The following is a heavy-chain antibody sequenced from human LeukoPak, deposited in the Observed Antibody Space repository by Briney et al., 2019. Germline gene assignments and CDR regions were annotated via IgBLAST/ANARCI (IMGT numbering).Heavy chain of an antibody. CDR1: GGSISSSSYY. V-gene: IGHV4-39*01. CDR3: ARTYSGSHWAAFGI. J-gene: IGHJ3*02. Sequence: KPSETLSLTCTVSGGSISSSSYYWGWIRQPPGKGLEWIGSIYYSGSTYYNPSLKSRVTISVDTSKNQFSLKLSSVTAADTAVYYCARTYSGSHWAAFGIWGQGTMVTVSS. CDR2: IYYSGST. D-gene: IGHD1-26*01.